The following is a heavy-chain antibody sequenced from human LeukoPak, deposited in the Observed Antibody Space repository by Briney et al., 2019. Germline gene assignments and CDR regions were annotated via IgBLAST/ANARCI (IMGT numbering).Heavy chain of an antibody. D-gene: IGHD2-2*02. V-gene: IGHV3-73*01. CDR1: GFTFSNAW. J-gene: IGHJ4*02. CDR2: IRSKANSYAT. Sequence: GGSLRLSCAASGFTFSNAWMSWVRQASGKGLEWVGRIRSKANSYATAYAASVKGRFTISRDDSKNTAYLQMNSLKTEDTAVYYCTRLQLATDRVDCSSTSCYKDYWGQGTLVTVSS. CDR3: TRLQLATDRVDCSSTSCYKDY.